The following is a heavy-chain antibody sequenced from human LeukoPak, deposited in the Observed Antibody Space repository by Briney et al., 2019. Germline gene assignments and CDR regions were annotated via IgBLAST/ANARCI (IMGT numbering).Heavy chain of an antibody. CDR2: NITT. D-gene: IGHD2-8*01. CDR1: GASVSSGDPH. V-gene: IGHV4-61*08. Sequence: SETLSLTCIVSGASVSSGDPHWSWIRQAPGKGLEWIVHNITTYYNPSLKSRVTISIDTSKNQFSLMLSTVTAADTAIYYCATDYVNGAGRGHWGPGTLVTVSS. CDR3: ATDYVNGAGRGH. J-gene: IGHJ4*02.